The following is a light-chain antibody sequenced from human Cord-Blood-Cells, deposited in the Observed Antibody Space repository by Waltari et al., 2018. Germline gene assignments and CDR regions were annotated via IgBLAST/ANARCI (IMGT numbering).Light chain of an antibody. CDR2: GAS. CDR1: QSVSSSY. J-gene: IGKJ1*01. CDR3: QQYGSSPWT. V-gene: IGKV3-20*01. Sequence: EIVLTQSPGTLSLSPGERATLSCRASQSVSSSYLAWYQQKPVQAPRLLIYGASSRATCIPDRFSGSGSGTDFTLTISRLEPEDFAVYYCQQYGSSPWTFGQGTKVEIK.